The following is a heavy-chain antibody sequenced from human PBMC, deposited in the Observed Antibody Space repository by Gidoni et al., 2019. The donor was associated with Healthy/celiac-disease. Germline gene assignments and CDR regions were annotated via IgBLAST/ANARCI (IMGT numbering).Heavy chain of an antibody. CDR1: GGSFRGYY. CDR3: ARGRFGWVVRGANPFDY. V-gene: IGHV4-34*01. J-gene: IGHJ4*02. CDR2: INHSGST. D-gene: IGHD3-10*01. Sequence: QVQLQQWGAGLLKPSETRSLTCAVYGGSFRGYYWSWIRQPPGKGLEWIGEINHSGSTNYNPSLKSRVTISVDTSKNQFSLKLSSVTAADTAVYYCARGRFGWVVRGANPFDYWGQGTLVTVSS.